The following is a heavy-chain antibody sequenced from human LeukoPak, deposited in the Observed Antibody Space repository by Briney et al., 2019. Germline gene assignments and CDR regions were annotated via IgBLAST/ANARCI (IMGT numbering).Heavy chain of an antibody. Sequence: ASETLSLTCTVSGGSISSYYWSWIRQPPGKGLEWIGYIYYSGSTNYNPSLKSRVTISVDTSKNQFSLKLSSVTADDTPVYYCAIVSYCGGDCYPFDYWGQGTLVTVSS. V-gene: IGHV4-59*01. CDR3: AIVSYCGGDCYPFDY. J-gene: IGHJ4*02. CDR2: IYYSGST. D-gene: IGHD2-21*02. CDR1: GGSISSYY.